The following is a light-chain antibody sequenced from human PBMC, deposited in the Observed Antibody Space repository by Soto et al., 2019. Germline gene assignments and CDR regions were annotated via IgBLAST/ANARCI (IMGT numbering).Light chain of an antibody. CDR2: DAS. J-gene: IGKJ2*01. CDR1: QDISNY. Sequence: DIQMTQSPSSLSASVGDRVTITCQASQDISNYLNWYQQKPGKAPKLLIYDASNLETGVPSRFSGSGSGTDFTVTIGSLQPEDIATYYCQQYDNLPYTFGQGTKLEIK. V-gene: IGKV1-33*01. CDR3: QQYDNLPYT.